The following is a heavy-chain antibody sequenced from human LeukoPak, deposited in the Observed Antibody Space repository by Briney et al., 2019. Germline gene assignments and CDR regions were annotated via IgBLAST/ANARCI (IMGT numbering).Heavy chain of an antibody. J-gene: IGHJ3*02. Sequence: PGGSLRLSCAASGFTFSSYGMHWVRQAPGKGLEWVAFIRYDGSNKYYADSVKGRFTISRDNSKNTLYLQMNSLRAEDTAVYYCAKVRSYMRPLDAFDIWGQGTMVTVSS. CDR2: IRYDGSNK. D-gene: IGHD1-26*01. V-gene: IGHV3-30*02. CDR1: GFTFSSYG. CDR3: AKVRSYMRPLDAFDI.